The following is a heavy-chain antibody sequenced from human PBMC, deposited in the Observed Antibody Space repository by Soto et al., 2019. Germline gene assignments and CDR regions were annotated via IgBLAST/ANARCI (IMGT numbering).Heavy chain of an antibody. CDR3: ARLKHTTMDVKTGGQYYCDY. J-gene: IGHJ4*02. Sequence: GEALKISCKGSVYSFTSYWIGWVRQMPGKGLEWMGIIYPGDSDTRYSPSFQGQVTISADRSISTAYLQWSSLKASDTAIYYCARLKHTTMDVKTGGQYYCDYWGQGTRVTVSS. V-gene: IGHV5-51*01. CDR2: IYPGDSDT. D-gene: IGHD1-1*01. CDR1: VYSFTSYW.